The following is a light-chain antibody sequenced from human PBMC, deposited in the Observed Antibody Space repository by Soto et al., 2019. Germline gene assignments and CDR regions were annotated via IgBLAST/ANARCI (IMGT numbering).Light chain of an antibody. Sequence: DIQVTQSPSTLSASVGDRVTISCRASQSTSTWLAWYQQKPGKAPKLLIYDASVLETGVSARFSGSGAGTDFTLTISGLQPDDSATYYCQHYTTYSGTFGQGTKVE. CDR3: QHYTTYSGT. CDR1: QSTSTW. V-gene: IGKV1-5*01. J-gene: IGKJ1*01. CDR2: DAS.